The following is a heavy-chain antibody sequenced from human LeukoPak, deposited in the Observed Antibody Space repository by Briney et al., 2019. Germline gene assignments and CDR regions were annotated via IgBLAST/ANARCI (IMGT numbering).Heavy chain of an antibody. Sequence: SETLSLTCTVSGGSISSSSYYWGWIRQPPGKGLEWIGSIYYSGSTYYNPSLKSRVTISVDTSKNQFSLKLSSVTAADTAVYYCARVRLQDWFDPWGQGTLVTVSS. CDR3: ARVRLQDWFDP. J-gene: IGHJ5*02. D-gene: IGHD4-17*01. V-gene: IGHV4-39*01. CDR1: GGSISSSSYY. CDR2: IYYSGST.